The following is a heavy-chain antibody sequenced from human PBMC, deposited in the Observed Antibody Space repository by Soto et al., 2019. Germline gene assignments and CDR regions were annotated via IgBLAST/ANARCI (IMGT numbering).Heavy chain of an antibody. V-gene: IGHV1-18*01. CDR3: ARHHGPTTSENWFDP. CDR1: GYTFFTYD. CDR2: MSTYSGDT. Sequence: QVHLVQSGVEVKTPGASVKVSCQSSGYTFFTYDISWVRQAPGQGLEWMGWMSTYSGDTKYAQKFQGRVTMTTDTSTTTAYLALRSLRSDDTAVYYCARHHGPTTSENWFDPWGQGTLVTVSS. J-gene: IGHJ5*02. D-gene: IGHD5-12*01.